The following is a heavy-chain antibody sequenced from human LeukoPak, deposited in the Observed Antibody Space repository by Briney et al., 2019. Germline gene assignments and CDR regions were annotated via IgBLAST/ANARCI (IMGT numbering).Heavy chain of an antibody. CDR3: ARDYGRGMDC. V-gene: IGHV3-33*01. Sequence: GGSLRLSCAASGLTFSSYGMHWVRQAPGKGLEWVAIIWYDGSNKYYADSVKGRFTISRDNSKNTLYLQMNSLRVEDTAVYYCARDYGRGMDCWGQGTLVTVSS. D-gene: IGHD3-10*01. CDR1: GLTFSSYG. CDR2: IWYDGSNK. J-gene: IGHJ4*02.